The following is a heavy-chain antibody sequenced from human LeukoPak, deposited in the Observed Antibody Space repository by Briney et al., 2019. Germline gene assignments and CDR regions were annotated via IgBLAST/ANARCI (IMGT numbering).Heavy chain of an antibody. CDR2: INHSGST. CDR3: ARGYCSSTSCYTPAPIDY. CDR1: GGSFSGYY. V-gene: IGHV4-34*01. Sequence: PSETLSLTCAVYGGSFSGYYWSRIRQPPGKGLEWIGEINHSGSTNYNPSLKSRVTISVDTSKNQFSLKLSSVTAADTAVYYCARGYCSSTSCYTPAPIDYWGQGTLVTVSS. J-gene: IGHJ4*02. D-gene: IGHD2-2*02.